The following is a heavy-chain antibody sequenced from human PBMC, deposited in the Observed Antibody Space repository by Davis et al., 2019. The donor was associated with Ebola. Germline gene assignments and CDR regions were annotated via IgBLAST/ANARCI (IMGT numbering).Heavy chain of an antibody. CDR2: IKPDGSAI. CDR1: GFSFSTYW. V-gene: IGHV3-7*01. D-gene: IGHD3-10*01. Sequence: GESLKISCAASGFSFSTYWMNWVRQAPGKGLEWVATIKPDGSAIYYVDFVKGRFTISRDNTKNSLYLQMNSLSAEDTAVYYCARAGGGYWGQGTLVTVSS. CDR3: ARAGGGY. J-gene: IGHJ4*02.